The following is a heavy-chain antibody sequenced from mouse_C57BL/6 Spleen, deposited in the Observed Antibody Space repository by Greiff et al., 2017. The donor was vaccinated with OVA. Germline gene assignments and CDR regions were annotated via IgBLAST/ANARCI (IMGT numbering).Heavy chain of an antibody. CDR1: GYSFTGYY. J-gene: IGHJ2*01. V-gene: IGHV1-42*01. CDR2: INPSTGGT. CDR3: ARRGDY. Sequence: EVQLQQSGPELVKPGASVKISCKASGYSFTGYYMNWVKQSPEKSLEWIGEINPSTGGTTYNKKFKAKATLTVDKSSSTAYMQLKSLTSEDSAVYYCARRGDYWGQGTTLTVSS.